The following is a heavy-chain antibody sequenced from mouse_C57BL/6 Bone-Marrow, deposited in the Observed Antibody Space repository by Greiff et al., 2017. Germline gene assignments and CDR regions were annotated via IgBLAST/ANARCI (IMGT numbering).Heavy chain of an antibody. J-gene: IGHJ2*01. CDR3: ARGGYYYFDY. Sequence: VKLQQPGAELVKPGASVKLSCKASGYTFTSYWMQWVKQRPGQGLEWIGEIDPSDSYTNYNQKFKGKATLTVDTSSSTAYMQLSSLTSEDSAVYYCARGGYYYFDYWGQGTTLPVSS. V-gene: IGHV1-50*01. D-gene: IGHD2-3*01. CDR2: IDPSDSYT. CDR1: GYTFTSYW.